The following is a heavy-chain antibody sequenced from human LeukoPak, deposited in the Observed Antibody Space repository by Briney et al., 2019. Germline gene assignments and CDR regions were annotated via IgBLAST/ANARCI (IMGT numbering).Heavy chain of an antibody. V-gene: IGHV3-21*01. D-gene: IGHD6-13*01. CDR1: GFTLSSDS. CDR3: ARDWPTIAAAGTIPEYFQH. J-gene: IGHJ1*01. Sequence: PGGSLRLSCAASGFTLSSDSMNWVRQAPGKGLEWVSSISSSSSSYIYYPDSVKGRFTISRDNAKNSLYLQMNSLRAEDTAVYYGARDWPTIAAAGTIPEYFQHWGQGTLVTVSS. CDR2: ISSSSSSYI.